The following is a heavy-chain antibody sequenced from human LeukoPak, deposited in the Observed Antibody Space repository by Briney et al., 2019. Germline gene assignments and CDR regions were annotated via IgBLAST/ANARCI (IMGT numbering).Heavy chain of an antibody. J-gene: IGHJ6*03. CDR3: AKEHRYNWNYDYYYYYMDV. D-gene: IGHD1-7*01. CDR1: GFTFSSYA. CDR2: ISYDGSNK. V-gene: IGHV3-30*04. Sequence: GGSLRLSCAASGFTFSSYAMHWVRQAPGKGLEWVAVISYDGSNKYYADSVKGRFTISRDNSKNTLYLQMNSLRAEDTAVYYCAKEHRYNWNYDYYYYYMDVWGKGTTVTVSS.